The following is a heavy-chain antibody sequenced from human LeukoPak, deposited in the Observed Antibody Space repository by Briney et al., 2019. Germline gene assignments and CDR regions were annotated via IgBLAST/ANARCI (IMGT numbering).Heavy chain of an antibody. V-gene: IGHV3-23*01. CDR3: ARGPEVPSATYYFDS. CDR2: ISASGGST. CDR1: GFTFNTYA. Sequence: GGSLRLSCAASGFTFNTYAMTWVRQAPGKGLEWVSGISASGGSTYYADSVKGRFTISRDNSRNTLYLRMLTLRAEDTAIYYSARGPEVPSATYYFDSWGQGALVTVSS. D-gene: IGHD2-2*01. J-gene: IGHJ4*02.